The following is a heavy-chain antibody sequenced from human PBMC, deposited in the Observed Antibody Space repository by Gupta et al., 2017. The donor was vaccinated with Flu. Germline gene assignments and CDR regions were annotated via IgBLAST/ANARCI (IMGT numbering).Heavy chain of an antibody. J-gene: IGHJ3*02. CDR3: ARLIAFQLRFLERGRDDAFDI. Sequence: QVQLQESGPGLVKPSQTLSLTCTVSGGSISSGSYSWSWLRQPAGKGMGWIGRSYTSGSTNYNPSLKSRVNISVETSKNQFSLKLSSVTAADTAVYYCARLIAFQLRFLERGRDDAFDIWGQGTMVTVSS. D-gene: IGHD3-3*01. V-gene: IGHV4-61*02. CDR1: GGSISSGSYS. CDR2: SYTSGST.